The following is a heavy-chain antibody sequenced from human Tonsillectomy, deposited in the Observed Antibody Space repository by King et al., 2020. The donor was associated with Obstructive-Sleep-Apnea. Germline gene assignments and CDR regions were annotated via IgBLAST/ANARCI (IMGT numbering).Heavy chain of an antibody. CDR1: GLTFSSSW. CDR2: ISPDGRTT. D-gene: IGHD3-10*01. V-gene: IGHV3-74*01. J-gene: IGHJ4*02. Sequence: VQLVESGGSLVQPGGSLRLSCAASGLTFSSSWMHWVRQVPGEGLVWVSDISPDGRTTSYADSVKGRFTISRDNAKNTLYLQLNSLRAEDTAVYYCARDLHYGYDYWGQGTLVTVSS. CDR3: ARDLHYGYDY.